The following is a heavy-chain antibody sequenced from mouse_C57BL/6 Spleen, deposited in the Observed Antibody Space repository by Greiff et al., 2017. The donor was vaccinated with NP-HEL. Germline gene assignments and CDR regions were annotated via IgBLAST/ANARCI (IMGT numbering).Heavy chain of an antibody. CDR2: IRNKANGYTT. V-gene: IGHV7-3*01. J-gene: IGHJ2*01. CDR3: ARYLRYFDY. CDR1: GFTFTDYY. Sequence: EVKLMESGGGLVQPGGSLSLSCAASGFTFTDYYMSWVRQPPGKALEWLGFIRNKANGYTTEYSAYVKGRFTISRDNSPSILYLQMNALRAEDSATYYCARYLRYFDYWGQGTTLTVSS.